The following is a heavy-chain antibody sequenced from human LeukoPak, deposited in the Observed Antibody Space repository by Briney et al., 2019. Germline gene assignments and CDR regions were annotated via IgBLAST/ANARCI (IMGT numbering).Heavy chain of an antibody. CDR2: INPNSGGT. D-gene: IGHD3-22*01. CDR1: GYTFTGYY. Sequence: ASVKVSCKASGYTFTGYYMHWVRQAPGQGLEWMGWINPNSGGTNYAQKFQGRVTMTRDTSISTAYMELSRLRSDDTAVYYCAREGSGYYSDHDAFDIWGQGTMVTVSS. CDR3: AREGSGYYSDHDAFDI. J-gene: IGHJ3*02. V-gene: IGHV1-2*02.